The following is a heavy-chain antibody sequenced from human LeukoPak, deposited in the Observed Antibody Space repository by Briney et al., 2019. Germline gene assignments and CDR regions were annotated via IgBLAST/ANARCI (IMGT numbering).Heavy chain of an antibody. CDR3: ATSPYYYGSGNWFDP. CDR1: GYTFTSYY. Sequence: ASVKVSCKASGYTFTSYYMHWVRQAPGQGLEWMGMINPSGGSTSYAQKFQGRVTMTRDMSTSTVYMELSSLRSEDTAVYYCATSPYYYGSGNWFDPWGQGTLVTVSS. CDR2: INPSGGST. D-gene: IGHD3-10*01. V-gene: IGHV1-46*01. J-gene: IGHJ5*02.